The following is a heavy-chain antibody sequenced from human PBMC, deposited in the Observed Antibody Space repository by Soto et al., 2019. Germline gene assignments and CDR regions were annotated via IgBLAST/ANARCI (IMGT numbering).Heavy chain of an antibody. Sequence: ASVKVSCKVSGYTLTELSMHWVRQAPGKGLEWMGGFDPEDGETIYAQKFQGRVTMTEDTSTDTAYMELSSLRSEDTAVYYCATDAYCSGGSCYHWFDPWGQGTLVTVSS. V-gene: IGHV1-24*01. CDR2: FDPEDGET. J-gene: IGHJ5*02. D-gene: IGHD2-15*01. CDR3: ATDAYCSGGSCYHWFDP. CDR1: GYTLTELS.